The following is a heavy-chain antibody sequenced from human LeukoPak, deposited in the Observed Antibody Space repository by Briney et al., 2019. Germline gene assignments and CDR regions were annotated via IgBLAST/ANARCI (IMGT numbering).Heavy chain of an antibody. CDR2: ISSSTSYI. CDR1: GFNFNNYW. D-gene: IGHD4-17*01. V-gene: IGHV3-21*01. J-gene: IGHJ4*02. Sequence: GGSLRLSCAASGFNFNNYWMSWIRQAPGKGLEWVSSISSSTSYIYYTDSVKGRFTISKDNAKNSLYLQMNSLRAEDTAVYYCARAGGSTVSHSDYWGQGTLVTVSS. CDR3: ARAGGSTVSHSDY.